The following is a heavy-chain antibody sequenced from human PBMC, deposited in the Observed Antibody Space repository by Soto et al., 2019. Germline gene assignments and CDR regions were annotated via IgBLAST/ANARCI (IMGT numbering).Heavy chain of an antibody. J-gene: IGHJ6*02. CDR3: ARHLVPELEPTTPYYNGLDV. V-gene: IGHV3-73*01. CDR1: GFTFSSSV. CDR2: MENKAKRYAT. D-gene: IGHD1-1*01. Sequence: PGGSLRLSCAAAGFTFSSSVVHWIRHTRGKGLVWVGHMENKAKRYATAYTASVKGRFTISRDDSRKTTYLQMKSLKIDDTAVYYCARHLVPELEPTTPYYNGLDVWGQGTTVTVSS.